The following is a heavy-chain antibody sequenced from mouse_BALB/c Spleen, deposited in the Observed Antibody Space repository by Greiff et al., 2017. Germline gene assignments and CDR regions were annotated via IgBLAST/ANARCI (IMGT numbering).Heavy chain of an antibody. J-gene: IGHJ2*01. V-gene: IGHV5-12-1*01. CDR1: GFAFSSYD. CDR2: ISSGGGST. CDR3: ARQGYYFDY. Sequence: DVKLQESGGGLVKPGGSLKLSCAASGFAFSSYDMSWVRQTPEKRLEWVAYISSGGGSTYYPDTVKGRFTISRDNAKNTLYLQMSSLKSEDTAMYYCARQGYYFDYWGQGTTLTVSS.